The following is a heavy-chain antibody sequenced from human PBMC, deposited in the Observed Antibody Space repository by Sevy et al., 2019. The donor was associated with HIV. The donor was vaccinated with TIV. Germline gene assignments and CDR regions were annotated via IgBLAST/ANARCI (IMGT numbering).Heavy chain of an antibody. D-gene: IGHD2-21*02. CDR2: MYNTWST. J-gene: IGHJ3*01. CDR3: ARHQTTAVLYAFDL. Sequence: SENLSLTCTVSGGSISSYLWSWIRQPPGRGLEWIGYMYNTWSTNYNPSLKSRVTISLDTSKNQFSLKLSAVTAADTAVYYCARHQTTAVLYAFDLWGQGTMVIVSS. CDR1: GGSISSYL. V-gene: IGHV4-59*08.